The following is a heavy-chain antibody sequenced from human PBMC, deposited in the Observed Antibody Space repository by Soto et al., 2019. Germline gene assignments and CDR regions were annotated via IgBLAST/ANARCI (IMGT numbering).Heavy chain of an antibody. CDR3: ARSKGYSSGWTHFQH. CDR1: GFTFSSYS. J-gene: IGHJ1*01. CDR2: ISSSSSYI. Sequence: EVQLVESGGGLVKPGGSLRLSCAASGFTFSSYSMNWVRQAPGKGLEWVSSISSSSSYIYYADSVKGRFTISRDNAKNSLYLQTDSLRAEDTAVYYCARSKGYSSGWTHFQHWGQGTLVTVSS. V-gene: IGHV3-21*01. D-gene: IGHD6-19*01.